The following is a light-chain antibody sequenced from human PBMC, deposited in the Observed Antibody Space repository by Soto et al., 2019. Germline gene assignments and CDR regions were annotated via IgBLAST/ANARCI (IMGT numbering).Light chain of an antibody. J-gene: IGLJ2*01. CDR1: SSDVGGYNY. V-gene: IGLV2-11*01. CDR3: CSYAGSYTLVV. Sequence: QSALTQPRSVCGSPGQSVTISCTGTSSDVGGYNYVSWYQQHPGKAPKLMIYDVSKRPSGVPDRFSGSQSGNTASLTISGLQAEDEADYYCCSYAGSYTLVVFGGGTKLTVL. CDR2: DVS.